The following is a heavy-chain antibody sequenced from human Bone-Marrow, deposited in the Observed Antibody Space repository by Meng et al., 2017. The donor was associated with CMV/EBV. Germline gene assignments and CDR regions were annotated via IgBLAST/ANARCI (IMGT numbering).Heavy chain of an antibody. CDR1: GFTFNNYA. Sequence: LSLTCAASGFTFNNYAMHWVRQAPGKGLEWVAVTSYDGRNKYDADSVKGRFTISRDNSKNTLFLQMSSLRADDTAVYYCAKGPSSIAARPGPIYYFDYWGQGTLVTVSS. CDR2: TSYDGRNK. CDR3: AKGPSSIAARPGPIYYFDY. D-gene: IGHD6-6*01. J-gene: IGHJ4*02. V-gene: IGHV3-30*04.